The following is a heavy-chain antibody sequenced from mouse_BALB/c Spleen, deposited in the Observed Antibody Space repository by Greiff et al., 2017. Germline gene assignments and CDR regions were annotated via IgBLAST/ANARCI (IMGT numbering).Heavy chain of an antibody. CDR2: ISSGGSYT. V-gene: IGHV5-6-4*01. CDR3: TRDGGYGSSYDYAMDY. D-gene: IGHD1-1*01. J-gene: IGHJ4*01. CDR1: GFTFSSYT. Sequence: EVHLVESGGGLVKPGGSLKLSCAASGFTFSSYTMSWVRQTPEKRLEWVATISSGGSYTYYPDSVKGRFTISRDNAKNTLYLQMSSLKSEDTAMYYCTRDGGYGSSYDYAMDYGGQGTSVTVSS.